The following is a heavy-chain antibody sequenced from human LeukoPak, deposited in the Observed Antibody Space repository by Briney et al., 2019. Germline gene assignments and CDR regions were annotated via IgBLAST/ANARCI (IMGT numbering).Heavy chain of an antibody. D-gene: IGHD3-10*01. CDR3: ARYGSGSYYRAHFDY. J-gene: IGHJ4*02. CDR1: GGSISSSSYY. CDR2: IYTSGST. Sequence: SETLSLTCTVSGGSISSSSYYWSWIRQPAGKGLEWIGRIYTSGSTNYNPSLKSRVTMSVDTSKNQFSLKLSSVTAADTAVYYCARYGSGSYYRAHFDYWGQGTLVTVSS. V-gene: IGHV4-61*02.